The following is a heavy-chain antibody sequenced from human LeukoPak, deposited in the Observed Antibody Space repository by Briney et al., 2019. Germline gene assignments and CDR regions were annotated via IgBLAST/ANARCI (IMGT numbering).Heavy chain of an antibody. V-gene: IGHV1-46*01. CDR3: ARDGGGRYCSSTSCFAFDI. J-gene: IGHJ3*02. D-gene: IGHD2-2*01. CDR1: GYTFTGYY. Sequence: GASVKVSCKASGYTFTGYYMHWVRQAPGQGLEWMGWINPNSGSTSYAQKFQGRVTMTRDMSTSTVYMELSSLRSEDTAVYYCARDGGGRYCSSTSCFAFDIWGQGTMVTVSS. CDR2: INPNSGST.